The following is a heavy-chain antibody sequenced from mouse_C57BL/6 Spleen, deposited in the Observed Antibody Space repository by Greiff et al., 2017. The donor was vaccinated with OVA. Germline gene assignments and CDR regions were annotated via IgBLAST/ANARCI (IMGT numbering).Heavy chain of an antibody. D-gene: IGHD2-1*01. Sequence: QVQLKESGAELVRPGASVKLSCKASGYTFTDYYINWVKQRPGQGLEWIARIYPGSGNTYYNEKFKGKATLTAEKSSSTAYMQLSSLTSEDSAVYFCAREGNSYYFDYWGQGTTLTVSS. CDR2: IYPGSGNT. CDR1: GYTFTDYY. V-gene: IGHV1-76*01. CDR3: AREGNSYYFDY. J-gene: IGHJ2*01.